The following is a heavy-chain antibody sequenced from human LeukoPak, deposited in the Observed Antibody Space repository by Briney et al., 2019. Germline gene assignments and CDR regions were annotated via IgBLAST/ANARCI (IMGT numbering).Heavy chain of an antibody. CDR2: ISGSGGST. J-gene: IGHJ4*02. V-gene: IGHV3-23*01. CDR1: GFTFSRFW. Sequence: GGSLRLSCAASGFTFSRFWMSWVRQAPGKGLEWVSAISGSGGSTYYADSVKGRFTISRDNSKNTLYLQMNSLRAEDTAVYYCAKAMVRGVNALDYWGQGTLVTVSS. D-gene: IGHD3-10*01. CDR3: AKAMVRGVNALDY.